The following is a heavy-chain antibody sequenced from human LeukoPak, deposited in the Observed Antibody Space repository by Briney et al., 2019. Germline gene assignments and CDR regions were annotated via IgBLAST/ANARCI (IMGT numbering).Heavy chain of an antibody. CDR1: GFTFRSYW. CDR3: ARDRGSYCSGGSCHFFDY. D-gene: IGHD2-15*01. Sequence: GGSLRLSCATSGFTFRSYWMSWVRQAPGKGLEWVANIKQDGSEKYYVDSVKGRFTISRDNAKNSLYLQMNSLRAEDTAVYCCARDRGSYCSGGSCHFFDYWGQGTLVTVSS. V-gene: IGHV3-7*01. J-gene: IGHJ4*02. CDR2: IKQDGSEK.